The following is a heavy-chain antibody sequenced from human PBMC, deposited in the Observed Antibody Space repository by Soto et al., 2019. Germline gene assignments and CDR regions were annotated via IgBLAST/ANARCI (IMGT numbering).Heavy chain of an antibody. J-gene: IGHJ3*02. V-gene: IGHV1-3*01. CDR1: GYTFTSYA. Sequence: ASVKGSCKASGYTFTSYAMHWVRQAPGQRLEWMGWINAGNGNTKYSQKFQGRVTITRDTSASTAYMELSSLGSEDTAVYYCARVGLGCSGGSCYRGAFDIWSQGTMVTVSS. CDR3: ARVGLGCSGGSCYRGAFDI. CDR2: INAGNGNT. D-gene: IGHD2-15*01.